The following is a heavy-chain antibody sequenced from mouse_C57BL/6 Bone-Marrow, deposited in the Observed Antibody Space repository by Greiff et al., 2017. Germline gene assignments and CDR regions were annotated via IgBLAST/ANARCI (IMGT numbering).Heavy chain of an antibody. CDR1: GYAFTNYL. CDR3: ARAGLRWFAD. Sequence: QVQLQQSGAELVRPGTSVKVSCKASGYAFTNYLIEWVKQRPGQGLEWIGVINPGSGGTNYNEKFKGKATLTADKSSSTAYMQLSSLTSEDSAVYFCARAGLRWFADWGQGTLVTVSA. V-gene: IGHV1-54*01. D-gene: IGHD2-4*01. CDR2: INPGSGGT. J-gene: IGHJ3*01.